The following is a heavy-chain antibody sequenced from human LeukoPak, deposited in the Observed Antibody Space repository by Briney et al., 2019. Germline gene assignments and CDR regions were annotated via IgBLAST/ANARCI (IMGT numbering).Heavy chain of an antibody. Sequence: SETLSLTCTVSGGSISSYYWSWIRQPPGKGLEWIGYIYYSGSTNYNPSLKSRVTISVDTSKNQFSLKLSSVTAADTAVYYCAREVWYGGFDCWGQGTLVTVSS. J-gene: IGHJ4*02. CDR1: GGSISSYY. D-gene: IGHD6-13*01. V-gene: IGHV4-59*01. CDR2: IYYSGST. CDR3: AREVWYGGFDC.